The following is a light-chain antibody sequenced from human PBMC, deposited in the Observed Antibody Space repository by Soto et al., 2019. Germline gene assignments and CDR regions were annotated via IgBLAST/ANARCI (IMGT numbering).Light chain of an antibody. Sequence: AIRLTQSPSSLSASVGDRVTITCRASQGIAKDLGWYQQKPGKAPRLLIFGASFLQSGVPSRFSGSGSGTDFTLTINGLQPEDFATYYCLQNYYSFRTFGQGTKVEIK. CDR2: GAS. CDR1: QGIAKD. V-gene: IGKV1-6*01. J-gene: IGKJ1*01. CDR3: LQNYYSFRT.